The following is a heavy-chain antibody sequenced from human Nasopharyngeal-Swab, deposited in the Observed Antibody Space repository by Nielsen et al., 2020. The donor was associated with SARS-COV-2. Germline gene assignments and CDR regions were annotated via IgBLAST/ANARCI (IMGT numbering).Heavy chain of an antibody. CDR3: ARLGEQWRSFFYFDY. J-gene: IGHJ4*02. CDR2: IYRSGST. V-gene: IGHV4-30-2*01. D-gene: IGHD6-19*01. Sequence: SETLSLTCAVSGGSVSSGDYSWSWIRQPPGKGLEWIGYIYRSGSTYYNPSLESRVTISVDTSKNQFSLKLSSVTAADTAVYYCARLGEQWRSFFYFDYWGQGTLVTVSS. CDR1: GGSVSSGDYS.